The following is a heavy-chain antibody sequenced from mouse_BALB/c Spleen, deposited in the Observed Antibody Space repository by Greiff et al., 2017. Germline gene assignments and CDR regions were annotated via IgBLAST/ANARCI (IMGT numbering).Heavy chain of an antibody. V-gene: IGHV7-3*02. J-gene: IGHJ1*01. CDR2: IRNKANGYTT. CDR3: ARDSRPRYFDV. Sequence: EVKLVESGGGLVQPGGSLRLSCATSGFTFTDYYMSWVRQPPGKALEWLGFIRNKANGYTTEYSASVKGRFTISRDNSQSILYLQMNTLRAEDSATYYCARDSRPRYFDVWGAGTTVTVSS. CDR1: GFTFTDYY.